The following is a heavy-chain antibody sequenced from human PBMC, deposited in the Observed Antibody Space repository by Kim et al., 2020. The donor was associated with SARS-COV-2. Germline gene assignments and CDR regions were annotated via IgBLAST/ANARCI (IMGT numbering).Heavy chain of an antibody. CDR2: IWYDGSNK. CDR3: ARYFASSSWYGVGGMDV. Sequence: GGSLRLSCAASGFTFSSYGMHWVRQAPGKGLEWVAVIWYDGSNKYYADSVKGRFTISRDNSKNTLYLQMNSLRAEDTAVYYCARYFASSSWYGVGGMDVWGQGTTVTVSS. D-gene: IGHD6-13*01. V-gene: IGHV3-33*01. CDR1: GFTFSSYG. J-gene: IGHJ6*02.